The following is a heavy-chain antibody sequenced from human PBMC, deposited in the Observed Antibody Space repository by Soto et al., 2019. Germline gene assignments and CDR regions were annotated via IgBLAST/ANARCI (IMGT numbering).Heavy chain of an antibody. CDR3: TGDYGMDV. Sequence: PWGSLSLSCAASGFTFSGDDMNWVRQAPGKGLEWVSSISTTSTYIYYADSVKGRFTISRDNANNSLHLQMNSLRAEDTAVYYCTGDYGMDVWGQGTTVTVSS. J-gene: IGHJ6*02. CDR1: GFTFSGDD. CDR2: ISTTSTYI. V-gene: IGHV3-21*01.